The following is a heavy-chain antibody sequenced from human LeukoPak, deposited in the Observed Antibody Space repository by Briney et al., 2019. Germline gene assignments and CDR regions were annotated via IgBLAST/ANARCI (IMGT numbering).Heavy chain of an antibody. CDR2: IYYSGST. J-gene: IGHJ5*02. V-gene: IGHV4-59*01. Sequence: SETLSLTCTVSGGSISSYYWSWNRQPPGKGLEWIGYIYYSGSTNYNPSLKSRVTISVDTSKNQFSLKLSSVTAADTVVYYCARGGGGYPPYLWGQGALVTVSS. CDR3: ARGGGGYPPYL. D-gene: IGHD2-21*01. CDR1: GGSISSYY.